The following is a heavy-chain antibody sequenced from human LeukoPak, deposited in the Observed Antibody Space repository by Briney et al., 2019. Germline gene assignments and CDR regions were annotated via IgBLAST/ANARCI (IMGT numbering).Heavy chain of an antibody. V-gene: IGHV3-72*01. CDR3: TRGGTSSVAYYYHMDV. J-gene: IGHJ6*02. D-gene: IGHD1-26*01. CDR1: GFTFSGRY. Sequence: PGGSLRLSCTASGFTFSGRYMDWVRQAPGKGLEWVGRSRDRANGYTPEYAASVRGRFTISRDDSETSMYLQKNSPKAEDSAVYYCTRGGTSSVAYYYHMDVWGQGTTVTVSS. CDR2: SRDRANGYTP.